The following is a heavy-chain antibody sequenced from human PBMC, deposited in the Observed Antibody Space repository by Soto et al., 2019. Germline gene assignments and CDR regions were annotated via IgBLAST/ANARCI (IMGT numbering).Heavy chain of an antibody. CDR1: GYSFTSYW. V-gene: IGHV5-51*01. CDR2: IYPGDSDT. CDR3: ARHGSIVARHLPLYYYYGMDV. Sequence: GESLKISCNGSGYSFTSYWIGWVRQMPGKGLEWMGIIYPGDSDTRYSPSFQGQVTISADKSISTAYLQWSSLKASDTAMYYCARHGSIVARHLPLYYYYGMDVWGQGTTVSVSS. D-gene: IGHD6-6*01. J-gene: IGHJ6*02.